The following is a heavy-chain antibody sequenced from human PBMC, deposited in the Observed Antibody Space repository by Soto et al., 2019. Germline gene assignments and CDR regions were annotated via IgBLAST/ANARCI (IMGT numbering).Heavy chain of an antibody. CDR1: GGSISSDY. V-gene: IGHV4-59*01. CDR3: AREVAGGYFDY. CDR2: IYYSGST. J-gene: IGHJ4*02. D-gene: IGHD3-16*01. Sequence: TSETLSLTCTVSGGSISSDYWSWIRQPPGKGLEWIGYIYYSGSTNYNPSLKSRVTISVDTSKNQFSLKLSSVTAADTAVYYCAREVAGGYFDYWGQGTLVTVSS.